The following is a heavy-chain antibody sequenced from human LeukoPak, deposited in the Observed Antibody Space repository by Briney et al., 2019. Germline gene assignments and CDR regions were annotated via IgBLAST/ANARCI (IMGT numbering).Heavy chain of an antibody. CDR1: GGTFSSYA. Sequence: ASVKVSCKASGGTFSSYAISWVRQAPGQGLEWMGGIIPIFGTANYAQKFQGRVTMTEDTSTDTAYMELSSLRSEDTAVYYCATSGPYMVWFGESTYYYGMDVWGQGTTVTVSS. V-gene: IGHV1-69*06. D-gene: IGHD3-10*01. CDR2: IIPIFGTA. CDR3: ATSGPYMVWFGESTYYYGMDV. J-gene: IGHJ6*02.